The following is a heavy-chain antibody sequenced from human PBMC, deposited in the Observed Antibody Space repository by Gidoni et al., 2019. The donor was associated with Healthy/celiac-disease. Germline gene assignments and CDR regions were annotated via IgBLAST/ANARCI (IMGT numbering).Heavy chain of an antibody. CDR1: GGTFSSYA. CDR3: AREPLGVITGGNWYDP. V-gene: IGHV1-69*01. Sequence: QVQLVQSGAEVKKPGSSVKVSCKASGGTFSSYALSWVRQAAGHGLEWMGGTIPIFRTANYAQKFQGRVTITADESTSTAYMELSSLRSEDTAVYYCAREPLGVITGGNWYDPWGQGTLVTVSS. D-gene: IGHD3-10*01. CDR2: TIPIFRTA. J-gene: IGHJ5*02.